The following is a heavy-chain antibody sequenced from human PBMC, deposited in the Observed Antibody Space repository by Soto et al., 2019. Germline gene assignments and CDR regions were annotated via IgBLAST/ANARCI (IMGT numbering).Heavy chain of an antibody. V-gene: IGHV3-49*03. J-gene: IGHJ6*02. CDR1: VFTFGDYA. CDR3: TSRYCSGGSCYFGYYYGMDV. Sequence: GSLRLSCTAYVFTFGDYAMSWFRQAPGKGLEWVGFIRSKAYGGTTEYAASVRGRFTISRDDSKSIAYLQMNSLKTEDTAVYYCTSRYCSGGSCYFGYYYGMDVWGQGTTVTVSS. D-gene: IGHD2-15*01. CDR2: IRSKAYGGTT.